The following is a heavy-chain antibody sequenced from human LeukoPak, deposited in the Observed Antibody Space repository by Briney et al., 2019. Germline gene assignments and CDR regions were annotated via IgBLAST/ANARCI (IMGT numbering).Heavy chain of an antibody. CDR1: GFTFSSYS. D-gene: IGHD6-19*01. CDR3: ARLGTVAGHTFDY. Sequence: KPGGSLRLSCAASGFTFSSYSMNWVRQAPGKGLEWVSSISSSSSYIYYADSVKGRFTISRDNAKNSLYLQMNSLRAEDTAVYYCARLGTVAGHTFDYWAREPWSPSPQ. V-gene: IGHV3-21*01. J-gene: IGHJ4*02. CDR2: ISSSSSYI.